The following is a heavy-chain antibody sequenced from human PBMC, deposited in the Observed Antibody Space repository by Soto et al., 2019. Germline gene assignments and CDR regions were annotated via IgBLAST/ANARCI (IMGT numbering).Heavy chain of an antibody. V-gene: IGHV2-5*02. D-gene: IGHD3-3*01. Sequence: QITLNESGPTVVRPTETLTLTCRFSGFSLTTSGVGVGWIRQSPGKAPEWLALIYWDDDKRYSASLKSRLTSTEETSKNQVVLTVSDLDPTDTAAYYCAHRVLRTGLGLVTTTAMYVDCWGQGTPVAV. CDR3: AHRVLRTGLGLVTTTAMYVDC. CDR2: IYWDDDK. CDR1: GFSLTTSGVG. J-gene: IGHJ4*02.